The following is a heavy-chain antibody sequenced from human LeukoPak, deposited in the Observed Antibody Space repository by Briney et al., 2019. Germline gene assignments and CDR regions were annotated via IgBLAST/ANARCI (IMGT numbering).Heavy chain of an antibody. V-gene: IGHV4-34*01. CDR2: INHSGST. CDR3: ARVPKARFGELSDSKGAFDI. D-gene: IGHD3-10*01. J-gene: IGHJ3*02. CDR1: GESFSGYY. Sequence: PSETLSLTCAVYGESFSGYYWSWIRQPPGKGLERIGEINHSGSTNYNPSLKSRVAISVDTSKNQFSLKLSSVTAADTAVYYCARVPKARFGELSDSKGAFDIWGQGTMVTVSS.